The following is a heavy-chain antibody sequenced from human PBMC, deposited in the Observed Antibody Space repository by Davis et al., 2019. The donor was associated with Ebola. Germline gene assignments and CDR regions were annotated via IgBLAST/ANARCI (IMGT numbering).Heavy chain of an antibody. J-gene: IGHJ3*02. CDR3: ARSPSGVGGAFDI. Sequence: ASVKVSCKASGYTFTSYAMHWVRQAPGQRLEWMGWINAGNGNTKYSQKFQGRVTITRDTSTSTVYMELSSLRSEDTAVYYCARSPSGVGGAFDIWGQGTMVTVSS. CDR1: GYTFTSYA. D-gene: IGHD3-16*01. V-gene: IGHV1-3*01. CDR2: INAGNGNT.